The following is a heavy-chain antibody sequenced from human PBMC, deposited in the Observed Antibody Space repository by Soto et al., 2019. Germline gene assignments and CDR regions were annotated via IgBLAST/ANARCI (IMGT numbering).Heavy chain of an antibody. J-gene: IGHJ4*02. D-gene: IGHD3-10*01. CDR2: IYSSGST. CDR3: ARDVYCGSGTSFGY. CDR1: GGNISSYY. V-gene: IGHV4-59*01. Sequence: SQTIRLPYTVSGGNISSYYGRWIRQTQGKGLEWIGYIYSSGSTNYNPSLKSRVTISIDTSKKQFSLKLSSVTAADTAFYYCARDVYCGSGTSFGYWGLGLLVTVSS.